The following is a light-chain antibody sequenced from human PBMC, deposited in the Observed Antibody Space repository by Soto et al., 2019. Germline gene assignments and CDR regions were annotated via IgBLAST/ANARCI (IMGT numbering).Light chain of an antibody. V-gene: IGLV1-44*01. CDR3: AAWDDTLNGWV. J-gene: IGLJ3*02. CDR1: SSNIGSNT. CDR2: SNN. Sequence: QSVLTQPPSASGTPGQRVTISCSGSSSNIGSNTVNSYQQLPGTAPKLLIYSNNQPPTGVPDRFSVSKSGTSASLAISGLQSGDEADYYCAAWDDTLNGWVFGGGTKLTVL.